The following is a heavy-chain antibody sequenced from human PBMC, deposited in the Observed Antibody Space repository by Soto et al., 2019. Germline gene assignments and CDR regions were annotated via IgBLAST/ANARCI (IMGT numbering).Heavy chain of an antibody. D-gene: IGHD3-3*01. CDR3: ARHDDYYYYYMDV. CDR1: GGSISSSSYY. CDR2: IDYSGST. Sequence: QLQLQESGPGLVKPSETLSLTCTVSGGSISSSSYYWGWIRQPPGKGLEWIGSIDYSGSTYYNPSLKSRVTISVDTSKNQFSLKLSSVTAADTAVYYCARHDDYYYYYMDVWGKGTTVTVSS. J-gene: IGHJ6*03. V-gene: IGHV4-39*01.